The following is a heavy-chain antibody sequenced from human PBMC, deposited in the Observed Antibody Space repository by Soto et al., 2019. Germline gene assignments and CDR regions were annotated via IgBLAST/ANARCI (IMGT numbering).Heavy chain of an antibody. CDR2: IIPIFGTA. V-gene: IGHV1-69*13. J-gene: IGHJ4*02. CDR3: ARDGSNWNYVQPFDY. CDR1: GYTFTSYA. Sequence: GASVKVSCKASGYTFTSYAMHWVRQAPGQGLEWMGGIIPIFGTANYAQKFQGRVTITADESTSTAYMELSSLRSEDTAVYYCARDGSNWNYVQPFDYWGQGTLVTVSS. D-gene: IGHD1-7*01.